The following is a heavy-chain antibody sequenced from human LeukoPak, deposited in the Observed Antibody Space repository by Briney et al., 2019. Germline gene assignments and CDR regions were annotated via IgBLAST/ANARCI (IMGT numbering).Heavy chain of an antibody. CDR3: ARDRPPTVAGLYFQH. J-gene: IGHJ1*01. D-gene: IGHD6-19*01. CDR1: GFTFSSYA. CDR2: ISYDGSNK. Sequence: GGSLRLSCAASGFTFSSYAMHWVRQAPGKGLEWVAVISYDGSNKYYADSVKGRFTISRDNSKNTLYLQMNSLRAEDTAVYYCARDRPPTVAGLYFQHWGQGTLVTVSS. V-gene: IGHV3-30-3*01.